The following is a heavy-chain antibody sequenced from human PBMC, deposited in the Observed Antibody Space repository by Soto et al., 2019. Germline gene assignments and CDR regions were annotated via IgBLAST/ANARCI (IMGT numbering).Heavy chain of an antibody. Sequence: GGSLRLSCAASGFTFSSYGMHWVRQAPGKGLEWVAVISYDGSNKYYADSVKGRFTISRDNSKNTLYLQMNSLRAEDTAVYYCAKGVFADFWSGLDYWGQGTPVTVSS. D-gene: IGHD3-3*01. CDR2: ISYDGSNK. V-gene: IGHV3-30*18. CDR3: AKGVFADFWSGLDY. J-gene: IGHJ4*02. CDR1: GFTFSSYG.